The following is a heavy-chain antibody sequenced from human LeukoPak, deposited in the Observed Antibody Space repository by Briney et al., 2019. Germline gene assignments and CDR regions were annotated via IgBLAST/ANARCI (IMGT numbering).Heavy chain of an antibody. J-gene: IGHJ4*02. Sequence: KSSETLSLTCTVSGGSISSGGYYWSWIRQHPGKGLEWIGYIYYSGSTYYNPSLKSRVTISVDTSKNQFSLKLSSVTAADTAVYYCARDHDNYFDYWGQGTLVTVSS. CDR2: IYYSGST. CDR1: GGSISSGGYY. V-gene: IGHV4-31*03. CDR3: ARDHDNYFDY.